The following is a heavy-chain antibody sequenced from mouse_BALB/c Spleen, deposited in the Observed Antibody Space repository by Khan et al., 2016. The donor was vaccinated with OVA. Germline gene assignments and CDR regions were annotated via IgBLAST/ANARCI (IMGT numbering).Heavy chain of an antibody. CDR1: GYTFTTYW. Sequence: VQLQESGAELAKPGASVKMSCKASGYTFTTYWMHWVEQRPGQGLEWIGYINPTTTYTDYNQKFKDKATLTADKSSNTAYMQLSSLTSEDSAVYYCASGRWAYWGQGTLVTVSA. J-gene: IGHJ3*01. CDR3: ASGRWAY. V-gene: IGHV1-7*01. D-gene: IGHD2-3*01. CDR2: INPTTTYT.